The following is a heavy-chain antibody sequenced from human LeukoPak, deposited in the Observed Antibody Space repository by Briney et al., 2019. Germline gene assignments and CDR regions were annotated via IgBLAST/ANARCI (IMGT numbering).Heavy chain of an antibody. CDR2: INHSGST. CDR1: GGSFSGYY. V-gene: IGHV4-34*01. CDR3: ARGIYYDSSGPDY. Sequence: PSETLSLTCAVYGGSFSGYYWSWIRQPPGKGLEWIGEINHSGSTNYNPSLKSRVTISVDTSKNQFSLKLSSATAADTAVYYCARGIYYDSSGPDYSGQGTLVTVSS. D-gene: IGHD3-22*01. J-gene: IGHJ4*02.